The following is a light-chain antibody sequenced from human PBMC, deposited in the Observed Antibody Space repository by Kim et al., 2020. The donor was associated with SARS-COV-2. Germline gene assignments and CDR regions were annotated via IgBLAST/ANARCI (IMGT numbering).Light chain of an antibody. CDR3: QVWDSSSDHRV. V-gene: IGLV3-21*04. Sequence: VSVAPGKTARITCGGNNIGSKSVHWYQQKPGQAPVLVIYYDSDRPSGIPERFSGSNSGNTATLTISRVEAGDEADYYCQVWDSSSDHRVFGGGTQLTVL. J-gene: IGLJ3*02. CDR1: NIGSKS. CDR2: YDS.